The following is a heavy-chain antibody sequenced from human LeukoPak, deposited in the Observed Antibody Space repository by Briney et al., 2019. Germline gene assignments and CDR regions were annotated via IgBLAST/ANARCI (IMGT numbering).Heavy chain of an antibody. V-gene: IGHV4-34*01. J-gene: IGHJ4*02. Sequence: PSETLSLTCAVYGGSFSGYYWSWIRQPPGKGLEWTGEINHSGSTNYNPSLKSRVTISVDTSKNQFSLKLSSVTAADTAVYYCARRVAFWSGYRYYFDYWGQGTLVTVSS. CDR3: ARRVAFWSGYRYYFDY. CDR1: GGSFSGYY. CDR2: INHSGST. D-gene: IGHD3-3*01.